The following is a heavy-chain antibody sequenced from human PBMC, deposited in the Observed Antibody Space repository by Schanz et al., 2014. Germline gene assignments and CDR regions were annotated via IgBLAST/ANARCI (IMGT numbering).Heavy chain of an antibody. Sequence: QLQLQESGPGLVKPSETLSLTCTVSGGSISSSSYYWGWIRQPPGKGLEWIGSIYYSGSTYYNPSLKCRVTISGEPPKNRSSLKLSSVPAADTAVYYCARHSGYYYYYGMDVWGQGTTVTVSS. V-gene: IGHV4-39*01. J-gene: IGHJ6*02. CDR3: ARHSGYYYYYGMDV. CDR1: GGSISSSSYY. CDR2: IYYSGST.